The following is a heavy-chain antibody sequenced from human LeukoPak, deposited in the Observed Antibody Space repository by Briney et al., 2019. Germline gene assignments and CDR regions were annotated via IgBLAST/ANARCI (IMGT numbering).Heavy chain of an antibody. J-gene: IGHJ4*02. V-gene: IGHV3-74*01. CDR3: ARDHQGFGESIDY. CDR2: ISSDGSST. CDR1: GFTLSSHW. Sequence: GGSLRLSCATSGFTLSSHWMHWVRQAPGKGLVWVSRISSDGSSTTYADSVKGRFTISRDNAKNTLYLQMNSLRAEDTAVYYCARDHQGFGESIDYWGQGTLVTVSS. D-gene: IGHD3-10*01.